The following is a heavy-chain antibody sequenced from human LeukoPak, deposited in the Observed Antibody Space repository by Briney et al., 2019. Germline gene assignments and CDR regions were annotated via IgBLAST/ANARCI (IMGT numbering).Heavy chain of an antibody. Sequence: SETLSLTCTVSGGSISSYYWSWIRQPPGKGLEWIGYIYHSGSTYYNPSLKSRVTISVDRSKNQFSLKLSSVTAADTAVYYCARSPPRYDFWSGDFDYWGQGTLVTVSS. D-gene: IGHD3-3*01. V-gene: IGHV4-59*12. J-gene: IGHJ4*02. CDR3: ARSPPRYDFWSGDFDY. CDR2: IYHSGST. CDR1: GGSISSYY.